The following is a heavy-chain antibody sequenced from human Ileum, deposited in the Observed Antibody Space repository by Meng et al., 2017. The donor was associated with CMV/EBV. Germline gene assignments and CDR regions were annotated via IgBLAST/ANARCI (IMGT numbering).Heavy chain of an antibody. CDR1: GAFSGYY. CDR2: IYYSGST. Sequence: GSLRLSCAVSGAFSGYYWTWIRQPPGKGLEWIGYIYYSGSTNYNPSLKSRVSISVDTSKNQFSLKLSSVTTADTAVYYCAREGRGNANGMDVWGPGTTVTVSS. CDR3: AREGRGNANGMDV. D-gene: IGHD4-23*01. V-gene: IGHV4-59*01. J-gene: IGHJ6*02.